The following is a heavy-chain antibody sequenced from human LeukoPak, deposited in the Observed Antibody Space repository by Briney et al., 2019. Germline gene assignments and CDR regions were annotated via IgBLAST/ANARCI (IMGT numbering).Heavy chain of an antibody. D-gene: IGHD3-10*01. J-gene: IGHJ6*02. Sequence: PAASVKVSCKASGGTFSSYAISWVRQAPGQGLEWMGGIIPIFGTANYAQKFQGRVTITADESTSTAYMELSSLRSEDTAVYYCAKAHGTLWSRDYYYGMDVWGQGSTVTVSS. CDR2: IIPIFGTA. V-gene: IGHV1-69*13. CDR3: AKAHGTLWSRDYYYGMDV. CDR1: GGTFSSYA.